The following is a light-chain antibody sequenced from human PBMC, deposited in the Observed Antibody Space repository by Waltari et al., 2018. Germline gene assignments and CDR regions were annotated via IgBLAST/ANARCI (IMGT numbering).Light chain of an antibody. CDR1: SSHGGGSHY. Sequence: QSALTHPASVSGSPGQPLTIPRPATSSHGGGSHYFPWYQQHPGKAPKLVIYEVSNRPSGVSNRFSGSKSGNTASLTISGLQAEDEADYYCSSYTSSSTVVFGGGTKLTVL. J-gene: IGLJ2*01. CDR2: EVS. CDR3: SSYTSSSTVV. V-gene: IGLV2-14*01.